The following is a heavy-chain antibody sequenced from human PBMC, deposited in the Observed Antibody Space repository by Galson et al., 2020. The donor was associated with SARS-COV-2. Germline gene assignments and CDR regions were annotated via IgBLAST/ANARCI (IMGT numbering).Heavy chain of an antibody. CDR3: ASGPDYYYMDV. J-gene: IGHJ6*03. CDR2: ISFDGSNK. Sequence: GGSLRLYCAASGFPYSSYAVQWVRPAPGKGLEWVAVISFDGSNKYYADSVKGRFTISRDNSKNTLYLQMNSLRGEDTAVYYCASGPDYYYMDVWGKGTTVTISS. V-gene: IGHV3-30*04. CDR1: GFPYSSYA.